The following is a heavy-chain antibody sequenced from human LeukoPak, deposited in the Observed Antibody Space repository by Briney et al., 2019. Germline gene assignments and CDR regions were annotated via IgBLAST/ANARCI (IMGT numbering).Heavy chain of an antibody. Sequence: GGSLRLSCAASGFTFSSYSMNWVRQAPGKGLEWVSFISSSSSYIYYADSVKGRFTISRDNSKNMVYLQMNSLRAEDTAVYYCATTLGSGWKFDYWGQGTLVTVSS. CDR3: ATTLGSGWKFDY. CDR2: ISSSSSYI. CDR1: GFTFSSYS. J-gene: IGHJ4*02. D-gene: IGHD6-19*01. V-gene: IGHV3-21*01.